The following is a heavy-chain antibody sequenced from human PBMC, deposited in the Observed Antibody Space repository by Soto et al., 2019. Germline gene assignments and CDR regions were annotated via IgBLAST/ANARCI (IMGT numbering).Heavy chain of an antibody. D-gene: IGHD6-19*01. CDR3: VRSRVFIAVAGMATYYYYDGMDV. J-gene: IGHJ6*02. CDR1: GDSVSSDSTA. CDR2: TYYRSKWYN. Sequence: SQTLSLTCAISGDSVSSDSTAWNWIRQSPSRGLEWLGRTYYRSKWYNDYAVSVNGRITINPDTSKNHFSLQLNSVTPEDTAVYYCVRSRVFIAVAGMATYYYYDGMDVWGQGTTGTVSS. V-gene: IGHV6-1*01.